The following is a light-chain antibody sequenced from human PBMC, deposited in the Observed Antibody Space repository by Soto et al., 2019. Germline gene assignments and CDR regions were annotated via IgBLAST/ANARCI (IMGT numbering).Light chain of an antibody. CDR1: ESIGSN. J-gene: IGKJ2*01. Sequence: EIVMTQSPATLPVSPGERATLSCRASESIGSNLAWYQQKPGQAPRLLMFGVSTSATGIPARFSGSGSGTEFTLTISSLQSEDFAVYYCQQYNKWPLYTFGQGTKLEMK. V-gene: IGKV3-15*01. CDR2: GVS. CDR3: QQYNKWPLYT.